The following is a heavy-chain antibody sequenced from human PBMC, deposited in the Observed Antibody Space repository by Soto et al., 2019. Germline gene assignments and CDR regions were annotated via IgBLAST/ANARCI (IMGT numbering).Heavy chain of an antibody. CDR2: ISYDGSNK. CDR3: AKDLSREVATTTKMYYHYGMDV. D-gene: IGHD5-12*01. Sequence: QVQLVESGGGVVQPGRSLRLSCAASGFTFRSYVMHWVRQAPGKGLEWVAIISYDGSNKYYVNSVKGRFTSSRDNSNNTLYLQMNSLGAEDTAIYYCAKDLSREVATTTKMYYHYGMDVWGQGTTVIVSS. V-gene: IGHV3-30*18. CDR1: GFTFRSYV. J-gene: IGHJ6*02.